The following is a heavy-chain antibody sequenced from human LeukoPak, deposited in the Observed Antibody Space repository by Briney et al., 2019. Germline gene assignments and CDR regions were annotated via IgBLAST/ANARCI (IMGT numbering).Heavy chain of an antibody. Sequence: PSETLSLTCAVSGGSLISTTYYWGWIRQPPGKGLEWIGSIYYSGSTYYNPSLKSRVPVSVDMSKNQFSLQLSSVTAADTAVYYCARAPRTGAWDMITFGGVIVHGDAFDFWGQGTMVTVSS. CDR2: IYYSGST. CDR3: ARAPRTGAWDMITFGGVIVHGDAFDF. V-gene: IGHV4-39*07. CDR1: GGSLISTTYY. D-gene: IGHD3-16*02. J-gene: IGHJ3*01.